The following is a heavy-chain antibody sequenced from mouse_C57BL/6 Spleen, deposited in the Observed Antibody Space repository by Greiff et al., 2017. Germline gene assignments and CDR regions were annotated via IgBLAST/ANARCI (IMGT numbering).Heavy chain of an antibody. Sequence: EVQLQQSGPELVKPGASVKMSCKASGYTFTDYNMHWVKQSHGKSLEWIGYINPNNGGTSYNQKFKGKATLTVNKSSSTAYMGLRSLTSEDSAVYYCAMGLGAMDYWGQGTSVTVSS. CDR1: GYTFTDYN. CDR2: INPNNGGT. D-gene: IGHD4-1*01. J-gene: IGHJ4*01. V-gene: IGHV1-22*01. CDR3: AMGLGAMDY.